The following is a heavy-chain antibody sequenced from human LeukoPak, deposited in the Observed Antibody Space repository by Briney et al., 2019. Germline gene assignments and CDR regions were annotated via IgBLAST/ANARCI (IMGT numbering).Heavy chain of an antibody. CDR1: GFTLSDHY. V-gene: IGHV3-72*01. CDR2: TRNKANGYTT. CDR3: ARVSGSGYNQVLDL. Sequence: GGSLRLSCAASGFTLSDHYMDWVRQAPGKGLEWVGRTRNKANGYTTEYAASVKGRFTTSRDDSKNSLYLHMNSLKTEDTAVYYCARVSGSGYNQVLDLWGQGTLVTVSS. J-gene: IGHJ5*02. D-gene: IGHD5-12*01.